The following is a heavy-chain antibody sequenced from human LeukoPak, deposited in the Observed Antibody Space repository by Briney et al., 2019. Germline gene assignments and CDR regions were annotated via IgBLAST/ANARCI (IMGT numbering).Heavy chain of an antibody. Sequence: SETLSLTCAVYGGSFSGYYWSWIRQPPGKGLEWIGEINHSGSTNYNPSLKSRVTISVDTSKNHFSLKLISVTAADTAVYYCREERRRTSGSYGMYDYYGMDVWGQGTTVTVSS. V-gene: IGHV4-34*01. CDR3: REERRRTSGSYGMYDYYGMDV. D-gene: IGHD1-26*01. J-gene: IGHJ6*02. CDR1: GGSFSGYY. CDR2: INHSGST.